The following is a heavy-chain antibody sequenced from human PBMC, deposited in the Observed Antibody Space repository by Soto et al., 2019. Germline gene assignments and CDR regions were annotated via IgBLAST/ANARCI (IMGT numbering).Heavy chain of an antibody. Sequence: QVQLQESGPGLVKPSETLSLTCTVSGGSISSYYWSWIRQPAGKGLEWIGRIYTSGSTNYNPSLKSRVTMSVDTSKNQFSLKLSSVTAADTAVYYCATGPTDGYNYYFDYWGQGTLVTVSP. CDR1: GGSISSYY. J-gene: IGHJ4*02. CDR3: ATGPTDGYNYYFDY. CDR2: IYTSGST. V-gene: IGHV4-4*07. D-gene: IGHD5-12*01.